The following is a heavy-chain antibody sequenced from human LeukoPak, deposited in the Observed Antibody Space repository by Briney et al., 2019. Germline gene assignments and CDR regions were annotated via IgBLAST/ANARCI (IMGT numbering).Heavy chain of an antibody. D-gene: IGHD6-19*01. CDR3: ARSSSSAAYYFDY. V-gene: IGHV3-21*01. CDR2: ISTSSSYI. Sequence: GGSLRLSCAASGFTFSSYSMNWVRQAPGKGLEWVSSISTSSSYIYYADSVKGRFTISRDNAKNSLYLQMNSLRAEDTAVYYCARSSSSAAYYFDYWGQGTLVTVSS. CDR1: GFTFSSYS. J-gene: IGHJ4*02.